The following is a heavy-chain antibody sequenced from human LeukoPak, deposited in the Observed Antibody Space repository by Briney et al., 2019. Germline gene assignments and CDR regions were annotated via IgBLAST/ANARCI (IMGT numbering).Heavy chain of an antibody. Sequence: ASVKVSCKASGYTFTSYGISWVRQAPGQGLERMGWISAYNGNTNYAQKLQGRVTMTTDTSTSTAYMELRSLRSDDTAVYYCARGGSKYIGSHDFDYWGQGTLVTVSS. CDR1: GYTFTSYG. V-gene: IGHV1-18*01. CDR3: ARGGSKYIGSHDFDY. D-gene: IGHD1-26*01. J-gene: IGHJ4*02. CDR2: ISAYNGNT.